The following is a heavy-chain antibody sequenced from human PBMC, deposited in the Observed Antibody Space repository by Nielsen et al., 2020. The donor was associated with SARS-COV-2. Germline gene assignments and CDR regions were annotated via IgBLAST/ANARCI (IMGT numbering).Heavy chain of an antibody. V-gene: IGHV3-7*03. CDR2: IKQDGSEK. Sequence: GGSLRLSCAASGFTFSNYWMSWVRQAPGKGLEWVANIKQDGSEKYYVDSVKGRFTISRDNAKNSLYLQMNSLKTEDTAVYYCARDLWYTAMDPYYFDYWGQGTLVTVSS. CDR3: ARDLWYTAMDPYYFDY. J-gene: IGHJ4*02. CDR1: GFTFSNYW. D-gene: IGHD5-18*01.